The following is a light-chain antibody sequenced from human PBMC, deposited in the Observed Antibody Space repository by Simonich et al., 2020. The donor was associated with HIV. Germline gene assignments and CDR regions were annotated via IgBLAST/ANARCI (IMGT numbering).Light chain of an antibody. V-gene: IGLV2-14*03. J-gene: IGLJ3*02. Sequence: QSALTQPASVSGSPGQSITISCTGTSSDIGAYNYVSWYQQHPGKAPKLVIYDVSNRPSGISNRFSGSKSGNTASLTISGLQPEDEADYYCSSYTSSSTWVFGGGTKLTVL. CDR3: SSYTSSSTWV. CDR1: SSDIGAYNY. CDR2: DVS.